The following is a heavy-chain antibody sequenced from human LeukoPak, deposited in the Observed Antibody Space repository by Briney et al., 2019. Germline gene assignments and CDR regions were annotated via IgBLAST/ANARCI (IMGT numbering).Heavy chain of an antibody. D-gene: IGHD3-10*01. V-gene: IGHV5-51*01. Sequence: GESLKISCEGSGYSFPSYWIGWVRQMPGKGLEWMGFIYPADSDTTYSPSFQGQVTISADKSINTVYLQWSSLKASGTAMYYCARQSRDGSKTRGYYFDFWGQGTLVTVSS. CDR1: GYSFPSYW. CDR3: ARQSRDGSKTRGYYFDF. CDR2: IYPADSDT. J-gene: IGHJ4*02.